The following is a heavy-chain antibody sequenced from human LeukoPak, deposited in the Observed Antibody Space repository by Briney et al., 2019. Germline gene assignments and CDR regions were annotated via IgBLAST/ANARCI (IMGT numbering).Heavy chain of an antibody. D-gene: IGHD2-2*01. Sequence: ASVKVSCKASGYTFTSYYMHWVRQAPGQGLEWMGITNPSGGSTSYAQKFQGRVTMTRDTSTSTVYMELSSLRSEDTAVYYCVVPARKHYYYGMDVWGQGTTVTVSS. CDR2: TNPSGGST. J-gene: IGHJ6*02. V-gene: IGHV1-46*01. CDR3: VVPARKHYYYGMDV. CDR1: GYTFTSYY.